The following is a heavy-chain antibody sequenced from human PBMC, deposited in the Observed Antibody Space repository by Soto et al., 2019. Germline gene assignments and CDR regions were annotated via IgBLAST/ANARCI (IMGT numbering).Heavy chain of an antibody. Sequence: EVQLLQSGGGLVQPGGSLTLSCGVSGFPFAPSTMSWVRQAPGKGLEWVSTISVSVGSTYSADSVQGRFTVSSDISDNTLFLRMTSLTADDTAVYFCAKRDVPHSTSNAYFYDHWGRGVLVTDSS. J-gene: IGHJ4*02. CDR1: GFPFAPST. D-gene: IGHD2-21*02. V-gene: IGHV3-23*01. CDR2: ISVSVGST. CDR3: AKRDVPHSTSNAYFYDH.